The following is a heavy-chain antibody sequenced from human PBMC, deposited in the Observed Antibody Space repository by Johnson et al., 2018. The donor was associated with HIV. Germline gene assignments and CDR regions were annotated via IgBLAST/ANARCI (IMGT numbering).Heavy chain of an antibody. V-gene: IGHV3-30*03. CDR2: ISYDGSNK. CDR3: ARDRPGEGGTADAFDI. Sequence: QMLLVESGGGVVRPGGSLRLSCAASGFTVSSNYMSWVRQAPGKGLEWVAIISYDGSNKYYADSVKGRFTISRDNSKNTLYLQMNSLRAEDTAAYYCARDRPGEGGTADAFDIWGQGTLVSVSS. CDR1: GFTVSSNY. D-gene: IGHD2-21*02. J-gene: IGHJ3*02.